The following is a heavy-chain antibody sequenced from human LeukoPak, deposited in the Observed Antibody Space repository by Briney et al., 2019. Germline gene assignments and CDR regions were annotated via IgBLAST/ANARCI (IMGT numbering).Heavy chain of an antibody. D-gene: IGHD2-15*01. CDR1: GFTFSSYS. J-gene: IGHJ5*02. CDR3: ARDLRRYCSGGSCYWVGGENWFDP. V-gene: IGHV3-21*01. Sequence: GGSLRLSCAASGFTFSSYSMNWVRQAPGKGLEWVSSISSSSSYIYYADSVKGRFTISRDNAKNSLYLQMNSLRAEDTAVYYCARDLRRYCSGGSCYWVGGENWFDPWGQGTLVTVSS. CDR2: ISSSSSYI.